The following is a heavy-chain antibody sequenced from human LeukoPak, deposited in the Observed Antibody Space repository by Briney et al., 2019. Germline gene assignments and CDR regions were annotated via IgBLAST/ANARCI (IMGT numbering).Heavy chain of an antibody. CDR2: TSAYNGNT. J-gene: IGHJ4*02. D-gene: IGHD5-18*01. Sequence: ASVKVSCKASGYTFTSYGISWVRQAPGQGLEWMGWTSAYNGNTNYAQKLQGRVTMTTDTSTNTAFMKLRSLRSDDTAVYYCARVWGRGYSSPGDYWGQGTLVTVSS. CDR3: ARVWGRGYSSPGDY. CDR1: GYTFTSYG. V-gene: IGHV1-18*01.